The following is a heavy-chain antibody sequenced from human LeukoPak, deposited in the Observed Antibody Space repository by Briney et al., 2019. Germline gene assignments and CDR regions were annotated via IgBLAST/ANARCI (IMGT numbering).Heavy chain of an antibody. V-gene: IGHV3-30*01. CDR1: GFTFSSYA. CDR2: ISYDGSNK. CDR3: ASGKYRYGDNWFDP. Sequence: GGSLRLSCAPSGFTFSSYAMHWVRQAPGKGLEWVAVISYDGSNKYYADSVKGRFTISRDNPKNTLYPQMNSLRAEDTAVYFCASGKYRYGDNWFDPWGQGTLVTVSS. J-gene: IGHJ5*02. D-gene: IGHD5-18*01.